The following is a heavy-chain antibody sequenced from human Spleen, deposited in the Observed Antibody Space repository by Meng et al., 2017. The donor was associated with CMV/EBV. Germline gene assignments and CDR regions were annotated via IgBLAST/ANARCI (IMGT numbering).Heavy chain of an antibody. CDR2: INPSGGST. CDR1: GYTFTSYY. D-gene: IGHD2-2*01. V-gene: IGHV1-46*01. Sequence: ASVKVSCKASGYTFTSYYMHWVRQAPGQGLEWMGIINPSGGSTSYAQKFQGRVTMTRDTSTSTVYMELSSLRSEDTAVYYCARDIVVVPAANGEGYYYYGMDVWGQGTTVTVSS. CDR3: ARDIVVVPAANGEGYYYYGMDV. J-gene: IGHJ6*02.